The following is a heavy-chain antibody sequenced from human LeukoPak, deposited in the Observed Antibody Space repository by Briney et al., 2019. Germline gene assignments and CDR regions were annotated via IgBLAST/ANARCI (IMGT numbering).Heavy chain of an antibody. CDR1: GFTFSSYA. V-gene: IGHV3-23*01. CDR2: ISGSGGST. J-gene: IGHJ4*02. CDR3: YIPYYDTSAYKGY. Sequence: GGSLRLSCAASGFTFSSYAMTWVRQAPGKGLEWVSAISGSGGSTYYADSVKGRFTIYRDNSKNTLYLQMNSLRAEDTAVYYCYIPYYDTSAYKGYWGQGTLVTVSS. D-gene: IGHD3-22*01.